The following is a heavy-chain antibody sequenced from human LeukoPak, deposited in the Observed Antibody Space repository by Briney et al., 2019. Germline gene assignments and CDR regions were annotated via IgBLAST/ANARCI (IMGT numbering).Heavy chain of an antibody. D-gene: IGHD2-21*02. CDR2: MSGHGHNV. CDR1: GFTFDTHA. J-gene: IGHJ4*02. V-gene: IGHV3-23*01. CDR3: VKARMPHCGTDCLES. Sequence: GGSLRLSCAASGFTFDTHAMSWVRQAPGKGLEWISTMSGHGHNVYYADSVKGRFTISRDNSKNTVYLQMNSLRAEDTAVYYCVKARMPHCGTDCLESWGQGTLVTVSS.